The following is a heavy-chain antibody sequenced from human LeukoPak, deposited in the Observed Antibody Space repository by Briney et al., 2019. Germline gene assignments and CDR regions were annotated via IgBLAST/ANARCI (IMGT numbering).Heavy chain of an antibody. V-gene: IGHV1-69*05. D-gene: IGHD3-22*01. J-gene: IGHJ4*02. CDR2: IIPISGTA. Sequence: ASVKVSCKASGGTFSSYAISWVRQAPGQGLEWMGGIIPISGTANYAQKFQGRVTITTDESTSTAYMELSSLRSEDTAVYYCARPQPPYYCDSSGYYGSYPLDYWGQGTLVTVSS. CDR3: ARPQPPYYCDSSGYYGSYPLDY. CDR1: GGTFSSYA.